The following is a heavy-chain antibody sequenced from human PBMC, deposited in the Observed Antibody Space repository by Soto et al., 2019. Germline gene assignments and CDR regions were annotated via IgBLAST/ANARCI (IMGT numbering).Heavy chain of an antibody. Sequence: SQTLSLTYTVSGGTISNYYWSWIRQPPGKGLEWIGYIYYSGSTNYNPSLKSRVTISVDTSKNQFSLKLSSVTAEDTAVYYCARDGCSGSNCLNWFDPWGQGTLVTVSS. D-gene: IGHD2-15*01. CDR2: IYYSGST. J-gene: IGHJ5*02. CDR3: ARDGCSGSNCLNWFDP. V-gene: IGHV4-59*12. CDR1: GGTISNYY.